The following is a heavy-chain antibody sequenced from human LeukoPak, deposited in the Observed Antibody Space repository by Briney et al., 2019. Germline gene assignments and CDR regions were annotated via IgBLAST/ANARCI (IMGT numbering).Heavy chain of an antibody. D-gene: IGHD6-13*01. CDR3: ARVGSTWSYFDY. Sequence: GGSLRLSCAASGFTFSSYSMNWVRQAPGKGLEWVSFMSGSSNYIYYADSVKGRFTISGDNAKNSLYLQMNRLRAEDTAVYYCARVGSTWSYFDYWGQGTLVTVSS. J-gene: IGHJ4*02. CDR1: GFTFSSYS. V-gene: IGHV3-21*01. CDR2: MSGSSNYI.